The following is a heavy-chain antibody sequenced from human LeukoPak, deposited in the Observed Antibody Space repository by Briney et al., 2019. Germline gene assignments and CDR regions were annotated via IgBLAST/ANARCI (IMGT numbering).Heavy chain of an antibody. CDR1: GGTFSSYA. Sequence: ASVKVSCKASGGTFSSYAISWVRQAPGQGLEWMGGIIPIFGTANYAQKFQGRVTITADKSTSTAYMELRSLRSDDTAVYYCARDFGDYLYFNAFDIWGQGTMVTVSS. CDR2: IIPIFGTA. V-gene: IGHV1-69*06. CDR3: ARDFGDYLYFNAFDI. J-gene: IGHJ3*02. D-gene: IGHD4-17*01.